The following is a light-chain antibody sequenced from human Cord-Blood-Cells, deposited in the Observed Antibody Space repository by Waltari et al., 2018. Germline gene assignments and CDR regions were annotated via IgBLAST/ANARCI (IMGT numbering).Light chain of an antibody. CDR1: QSVLYSSNNKNY. Sequence: DIVMTQSPDSLAVSLGERATINCKSSQSVLYSSNNKNYLAWYQQKPGQPPNLLIYWASTQESGVPDRFSGSGSGTDFTLTISSLQAEDVAVYYCQQYYSTPFTFGPGTKVDIK. J-gene: IGKJ3*01. CDR2: WAS. V-gene: IGKV4-1*01. CDR3: QQYYSTPFT.